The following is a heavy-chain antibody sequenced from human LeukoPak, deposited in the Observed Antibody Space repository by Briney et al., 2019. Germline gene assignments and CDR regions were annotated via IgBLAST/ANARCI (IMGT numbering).Heavy chain of an antibody. V-gene: IGHV4-59*01. CDR3: ARFLGTGPEDVDWSDP. CDR2: IYYSGST. J-gene: IGHJ5*02. Sequence: PSETLSLTCTVSGGSISSYYWSWIRQPPGKGLEWIGYIYYSGSTNHNPSLKSRVTISVDTSKNQFSLKLSSVTAADTAVYYCARFLGTGPEDVDWSDPWGQGTLVTVSS. CDR1: GGSISSYY. D-gene: IGHD7-27*01.